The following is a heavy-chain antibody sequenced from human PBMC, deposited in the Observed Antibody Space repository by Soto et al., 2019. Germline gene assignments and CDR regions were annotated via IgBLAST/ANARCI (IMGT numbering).Heavy chain of an antibody. CDR1: GYIFTNYG. D-gene: IGHD3-9*01. CDR2: ISGYNGNT. J-gene: IGHJ4*02. V-gene: IGHV1-18*01. CDR3: VRSLGRVPTWVDNLFHTLSSVY. Sequence: ASLKVSCKASGYIFTNYGINWVRQAPGQGLEWVGWISGYNGNTDYAQKLQGRVTLTTDTSTSTAYMELRSLRSDDTAVYYCVRSLGRVPTWVDNLFHTLSSVYWGQGALVTVSS.